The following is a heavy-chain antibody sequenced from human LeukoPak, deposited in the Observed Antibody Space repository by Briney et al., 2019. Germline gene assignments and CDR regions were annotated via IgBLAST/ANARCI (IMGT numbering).Heavy chain of an antibody. CDR2: ISRNSGYI. D-gene: IGHD3-10*02. J-gene: IGHJ6*04. V-gene: IGHV3-21*01. CDR1: GFTFSSYS. Sequence: WGSLRLSCAASGFTFSSYSMTWVRQSPGKGLEWVSSISRNSGYIYYTDSMKGRLTISRDNANNSLYLQMNSLRAEDTAVYYCAELGITMIGGVWGKGTTVTISS. CDR3: AELGITMIGGV.